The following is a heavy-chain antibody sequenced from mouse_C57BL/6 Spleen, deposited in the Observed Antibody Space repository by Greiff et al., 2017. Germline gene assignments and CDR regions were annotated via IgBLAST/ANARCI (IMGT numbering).Heavy chain of an antibody. J-gene: IGHJ2*01. CDR2: INPGSGYT. Sequence: QVQLQQSGAELARPGASVKMSCKASGYTFTSYTMHWVKQRPGQGLEWIGYINPGSGYTKYHQKFKDKATLTADKSSSTAYMQLSLLTSEDSAVYYCAREVTTIVAPFAYWGQGPTLTVSS. CDR1: GYTFTSYT. V-gene: IGHV1-4*01. CDR3: AREVTTIVAPFAY. D-gene: IGHD1-1*01.